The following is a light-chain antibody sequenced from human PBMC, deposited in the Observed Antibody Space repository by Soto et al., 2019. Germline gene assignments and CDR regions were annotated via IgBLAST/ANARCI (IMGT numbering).Light chain of an antibody. Sequence: EIVLTQSPGALSLSPGERATLSCRASQSVSNNYLAWYQQKPGQAPRLLISDASSRATGIPDRFSGSGSGTDFTLTISRLEPEDSAVYYCQQYGSSPPITFGQGTRLEI. V-gene: IGKV3-20*01. CDR3: QQYGSSPPIT. J-gene: IGKJ5*01. CDR1: QSVSNNY. CDR2: DAS.